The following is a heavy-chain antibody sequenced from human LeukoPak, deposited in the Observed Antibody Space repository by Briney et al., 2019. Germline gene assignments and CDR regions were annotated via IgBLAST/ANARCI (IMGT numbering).Heavy chain of an antibody. J-gene: IGHJ5*02. Sequence: GASVKVSCKASGYTFTCYYMHWVRQAPGQGLDWMGWINPNSGGTNYAQKFQVRVTMTRDTSISTAYMELSRLRSDDTAVYYCAQDAGGSCYPWGQGTLVTVSS. CDR2: INPNSGGT. CDR1: GYTFTCYY. D-gene: IGHD2-15*01. CDR3: AQDAGGSCYP. V-gene: IGHV1-2*02.